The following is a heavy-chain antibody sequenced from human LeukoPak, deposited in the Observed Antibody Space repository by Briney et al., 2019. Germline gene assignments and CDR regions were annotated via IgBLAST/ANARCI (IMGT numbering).Heavy chain of an antibody. CDR3: PPETYHNFGSGYPPLDH. J-gene: IGHJ4*02. CDR1: GFSVSTSGVG. V-gene: IGHV2-5*01. Sequence: SGPTLVKPTQTLTLTCTFSGFSVSTSGVGVGWIRQPPGKALEWLALIYWNDDKRYSPSLKSRVTITKDTSKNQVVLTMTNMDPVNTATYSCPPETYHNFGSGYPPLDHWGQGTLVTVSS. D-gene: IGHD3-3*01. CDR2: IYWNDDK.